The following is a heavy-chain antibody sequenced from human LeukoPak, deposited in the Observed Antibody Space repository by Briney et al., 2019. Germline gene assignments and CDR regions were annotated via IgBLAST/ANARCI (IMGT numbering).Heavy chain of an antibody. CDR3: ARAEDYYDARTPGYGVTTSPLGWFDP. D-gene: IGHD5/OR15-5a*01. Sequence: ASETLSLTCTVSNFSISSGYYWGWIRQPPGKGLEWIGSLYHTGSIYYNPSLKSRVASSVDTSKNQFSLKLSSVTAADTAVYYCARAEDYYDARTPGYGVTTSPLGWFDPWGQGTLVTVSS. V-gene: IGHV4-38-2*02. CDR2: LYHTGSI. CDR1: NFSISSGYY. J-gene: IGHJ5*02.